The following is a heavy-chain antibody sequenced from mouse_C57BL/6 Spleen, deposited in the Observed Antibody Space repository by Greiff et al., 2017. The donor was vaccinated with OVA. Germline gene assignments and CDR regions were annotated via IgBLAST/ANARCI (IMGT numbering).Heavy chain of an antibody. Sequence: QVQLQQPGAELVMPGASVKLSCKASGYTFTSYWMHWVKQRPGQGLEWIGEIDPSDSYTNYNQKFKGKSTLTVDKSSSTAYMQLSRLTSEDAAVYYCARGGRSSYYAMDYWGQGTSVTVSS. CDR2: IDPSDSYT. J-gene: IGHJ4*01. CDR1: GYTFTSYW. V-gene: IGHV1-69*01. CDR3: ARGGRSSYYAMDY.